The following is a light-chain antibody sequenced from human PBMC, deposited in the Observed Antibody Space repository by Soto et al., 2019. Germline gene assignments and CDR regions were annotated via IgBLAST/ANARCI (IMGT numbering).Light chain of an antibody. V-gene: IGKV3-11*01. CDR1: QSVRSF. CDR3: QQRDNWSSVT. J-gene: IGKJ4*01. Sequence: EIVLTQSPANLSLSPGDRATLSCRASQSVRSFLAWYQQKPGQAPRLLIYDASNRATGIQARFSGSGSGTDFTLTISSLEPEDFAVYYCQQRDNWSSVTFGGGTKVEIK. CDR2: DAS.